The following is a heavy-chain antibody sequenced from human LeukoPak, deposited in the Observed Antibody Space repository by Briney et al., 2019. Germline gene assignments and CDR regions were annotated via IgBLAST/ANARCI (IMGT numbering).Heavy chain of an antibody. CDR2: IYYSGST. Sequence: SETLSLTCTVSGGSISSSSYYWGWIRQPPGKGLEWIGSIYYSGSTYYNPSLKSRVTISVVTSKNQFSLKLSSVTAADTAVYYCARRATAGDYVGWFDPWGQGTLVTVSS. CDR3: ARRATAGDYVGWFDP. D-gene: IGHD4-17*01. CDR1: GGSISSSSYY. V-gene: IGHV4-39*01. J-gene: IGHJ5*02.